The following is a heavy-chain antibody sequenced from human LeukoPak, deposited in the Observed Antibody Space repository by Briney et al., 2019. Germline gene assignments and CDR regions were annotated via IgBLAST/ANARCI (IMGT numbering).Heavy chain of an antibody. CDR3: ARYPGAYYYYYMDV. CDR1: GFTFSSYS. D-gene: IGHD3-10*01. Sequence: GGSLRLSCAASGFTFSSYSMSWVRQAPGKGLEWVSAISGSGGSTYYADSVKGRFTISRDNSKNTLYLQMNSLRAEDTAVYYCARYPGAYYYYYMDVWGKGTTVTVSS. V-gene: IGHV3-23*01. J-gene: IGHJ6*03. CDR2: ISGSGGST.